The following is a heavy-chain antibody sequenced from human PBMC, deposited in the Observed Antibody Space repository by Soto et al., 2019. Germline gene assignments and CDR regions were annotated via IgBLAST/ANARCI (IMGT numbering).Heavy chain of an antibody. V-gene: IGHV4-4*07. CDR1: GGSISSYR. CDR3: GRESGETWDYEAS. D-gene: IGHD1-7*01. Sequence: QVQLQESGPGLVRPSETLSLTCTVSGGSISSYRWSWIRQPAGKGLEWIGRLNTYGNTHYNPSVTSPVTVSVGTCRNQFSLTLTSVTAADSAVYHCGRESGETWDYEASWGQGTPVTVSS. CDR2: LNTYGNT. J-gene: IGHJ5*02.